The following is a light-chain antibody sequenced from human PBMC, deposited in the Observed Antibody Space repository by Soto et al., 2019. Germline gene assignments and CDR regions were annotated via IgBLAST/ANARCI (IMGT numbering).Light chain of an antibody. J-gene: IGKJ4*01. V-gene: IGKV3-20*01. Sequence: EIVLTQSPGTLSLSPGERATLSCRASQSVPSGYLAWYQQKPGQAPRLLIYGASSRATGIPDRFSGSGSGTDFTLTISRLEPEDFAVYYCQQYRTSPLTFXGGTKVDIK. CDR3: QQYRTSPLT. CDR2: GAS. CDR1: QSVPSGY.